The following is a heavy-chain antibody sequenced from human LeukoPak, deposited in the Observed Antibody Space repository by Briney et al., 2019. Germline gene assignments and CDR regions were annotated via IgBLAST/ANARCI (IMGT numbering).Heavy chain of an antibody. CDR3: ARRVVEAAATSEGNWFDP. Sequence: PSETLSLTCSVSGGSISSYYWSWIRQPPGKGLEWIGYIYYSGSTNYNPSLKSRVTISVDTSKNQFSLKVNSVTAADTAVYYCARRVVEAAATSEGNWFDPWGQGTLVTVSS. CDR2: IYYSGST. J-gene: IGHJ5*02. D-gene: IGHD6-13*01. CDR1: GGSISSYY. V-gene: IGHV4-59*08.